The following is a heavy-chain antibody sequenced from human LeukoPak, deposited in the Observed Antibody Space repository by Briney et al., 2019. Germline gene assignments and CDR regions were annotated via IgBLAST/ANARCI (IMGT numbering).Heavy chain of an antibody. V-gene: IGHV4-59*01. CDR2: IYYSGST. D-gene: IGHD2-2*02. Sequence: SETLSLTCTVSGCSLSSYYWSWLRQPPGKGLEWIGYIYYSGSTNYNPSLTSRVTISVDTSKNQYSLKLSSVTAADTAVYYSARVVGCSSTSCYMKPYYYYYYMDVSGKGTTVTAPS. CDR3: ARVVGCSSTSCYMKPYYYYYYMDV. CDR1: GCSLSSYY. J-gene: IGHJ6*03.